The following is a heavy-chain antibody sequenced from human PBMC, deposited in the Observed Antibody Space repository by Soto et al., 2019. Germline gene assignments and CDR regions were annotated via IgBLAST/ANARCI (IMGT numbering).Heavy chain of an antibody. J-gene: IGHJ5*02. D-gene: IGHD4-4*01. CDR1: GYPFSDNQ. CDR2: INPKSDDT. CDR3: ARKHSLDYIRWGWDP. Sequence: QVQLVQSGSEVKKPGASVKVSCKASGYPFSDNQIHWLRRAPGQGLEWMGRINPKSDDTNYAQKLQGRVTMTRDTSIDTAYLELTGLTSVDTATYYCARKHSLDYIRWGWDPWGQGTLVTVSS. V-gene: IGHV1-2*02.